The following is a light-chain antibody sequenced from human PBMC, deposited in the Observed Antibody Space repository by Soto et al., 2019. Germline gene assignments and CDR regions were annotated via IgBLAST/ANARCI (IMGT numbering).Light chain of an antibody. CDR1: TSNIGSNY. J-gene: IGLJ1*01. CDR3: ATWDDSLNGFYV. V-gene: IGLV1-47*01. Sequence: QSSLNQPPSASGTPGHGVTISCCGSTSNIGSNYVYWYQQLPGTAPKLLIYRNNQRPSGVPDRFSGSKSGTSASLAISGLRSDDEADYFCATWDDSLNGFYVFGTGTKVTVL. CDR2: RNN.